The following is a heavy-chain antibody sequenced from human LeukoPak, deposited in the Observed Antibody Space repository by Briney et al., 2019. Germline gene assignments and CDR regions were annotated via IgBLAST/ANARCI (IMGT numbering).Heavy chain of an antibody. CDR3: ARDRIRSGYYEYWYFDL. V-gene: IGHV4-59*01. CDR2: IYYSGST. D-gene: IGHD3-22*01. Sequence: SETLSLTCTVSGGSISSYYWSWIRQPPGKGLEWIGYIYYSGSTNYNPSLKSRVTISVDTSKNQFSLKLSSVTAADTAVYYCARDRIRSGYYEYWYFDLWGRGTLVTVSS. CDR1: GGSISSYY. J-gene: IGHJ2*01.